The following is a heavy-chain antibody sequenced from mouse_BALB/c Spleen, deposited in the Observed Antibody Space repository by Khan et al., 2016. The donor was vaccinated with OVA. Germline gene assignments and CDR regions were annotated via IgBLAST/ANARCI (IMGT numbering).Heavy chain of an antibody. D-gene: IGHD2-10*01. Sequence: QIQLVQSGPELKKPGETVKISCKASGYTFTNYGMNWVKQSPGKALKWMGWINTYTGEPTYADDFKGRFAFSLETSASTAYLQINNLKNDDTATYFCARTAYSSYTLAHWGQGTSVTVSS. CDR3: ARTAYSSYTLAH. CDR1: GYTFTNYG. CDR2: INTYTGEP. V-gene: IGHV9-3-1*01. J-gene: IGHJ4*01.